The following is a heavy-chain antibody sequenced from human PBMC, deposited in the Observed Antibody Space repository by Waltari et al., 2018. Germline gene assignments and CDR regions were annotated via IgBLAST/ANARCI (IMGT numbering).Heavy chain of an antibody. J-gene: IGHJ4*02. CDR2: FDPEDGET. V-gene: IGHV1-24*01. Sequence: VQLVQSGAEVKTPGASVKVSCKVSGYTFPELYIHWVRQAPGKGLEWMGGFDPEDGETSYAQKFQGRVTMTEDTSTDTAYMELSSLRSEDTAVYYCATDNYAFDYWGQGPWSPSPQ. CDR1: GYTFPELY. D-gene: IGHD4-4*01. CDR3: ATDNYAFDY.